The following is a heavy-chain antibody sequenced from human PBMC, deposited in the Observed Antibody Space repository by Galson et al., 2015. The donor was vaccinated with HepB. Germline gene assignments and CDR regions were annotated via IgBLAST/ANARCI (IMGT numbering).Heavy chain of an antibody. CDR2: IYYSGST. Sequence: LSLTCTVSGGSISNFYWGWIRQPPGKGLEWIGYIYYSGSTYYSPSLTSRVTISVDTSKNQFSLKVNSVTAADTAFYYCASGRRDGYRYFDYWGQGTLVTVSS. CDR3: ASGRRDGYRYFDY. D-gene: IGHD5-24*01. V-gene: IGHV4-59*08. CDR1: GGSISNFY. J-gene: IGHJ4*02.